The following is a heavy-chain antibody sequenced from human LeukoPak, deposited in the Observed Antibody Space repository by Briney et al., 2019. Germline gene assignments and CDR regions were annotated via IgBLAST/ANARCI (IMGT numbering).Heavy chain of an antibody. D-gene: IGHD5-12*01. CDR2: IRNDRIT. V-gene: IGHV3-15*01. J-gene: IGHJ4*02. CDR3: TWMATIFTVDY. CDR1: GLTFRDAW. Sequence: GGSLRLSCVLSGLTFRDAWMSWVRQAPGKGLEWVGRIRNDRITDYAAPVEGRFSISRDNSKNTFYLQMNSLRTEDTGMYFCTWMATIFTVDYWGQGTLVTVSS.